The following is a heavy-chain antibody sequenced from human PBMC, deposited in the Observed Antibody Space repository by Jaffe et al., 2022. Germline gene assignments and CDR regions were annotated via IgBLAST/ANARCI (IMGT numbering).Heavy chain of an antibody. V-gene: IGHV3-23*01. CDR1: GFTFSSYA. J-gene: IGHJ4*02. CDR3: AKDTDYGDYPSDVRYFDY. D-gene: IGHD4-17*01. Sequence: EVQLLESGGGLVQPGGSLRLSCAASGFTFSSYAMSWVRQAPGKGLEWVSAISGSGGSTYYADSVKGRFTISRDNSKNTLYLQMNSLRAEDTAVYYCAKDTDYGDYPSDVRYFDYWGQGTLVTVSS. CDR2: ISGSGGST.